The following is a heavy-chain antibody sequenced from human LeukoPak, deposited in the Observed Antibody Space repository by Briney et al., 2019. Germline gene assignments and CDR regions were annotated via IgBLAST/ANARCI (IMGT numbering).Heavy chain of an antibody. D-gene: IGHD3-10*02. J-gene: IGHJ4*02. CDR1: GYTFTSYG. V-gene: IGHV1-2*02. Sequence: ASVKVSCKASGYTFTSYGISWVRQAPGQGLEWMGWINPNSGGTNYAQKFQGRVTMTRDTSISTAYMELSRLRSDDTAVYYCARDYVYYFDYWGQGTLVTVSS. CDR3: ARDYVYYFDY. CDR2: INPNSGGT.